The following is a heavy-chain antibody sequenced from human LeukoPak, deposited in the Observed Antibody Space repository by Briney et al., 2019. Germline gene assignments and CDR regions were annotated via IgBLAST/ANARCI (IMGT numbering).Heavy chain of an antibody. J-gene: IGHJ4*02. D-gene: IGHD4-17*01. CDR3: GKELDYGDYLDY. CDR1: GFTFNTYS. CDR2: INAGGRYS. V-gene: IGHV3-23*01. Sequence: PGGSLRLSCSASGFTFNTYSMNWVRQAPGKGLEWVSGINAGGRYSYYADSVKGRFTISRDNSKNTLYLQMNSLRVEDTAVYYCGKELDYGDYLDYWGQGTLVTVSS.